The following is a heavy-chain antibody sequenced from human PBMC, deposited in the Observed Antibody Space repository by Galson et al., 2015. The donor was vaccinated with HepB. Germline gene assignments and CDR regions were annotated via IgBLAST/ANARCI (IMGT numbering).Heavy chain of an antibody. CDR3: VRAYSYDILTGYWGWFDP. CDR2: INTNTGNP. V-gene: IGHV7-4-1*02. CDR1: GYTFTSYA. J-gene: IGHJ5*02. Sequence: SVKVSCKASGYTFTSYAMNWVRQAPGQGLEWMGWINTNTGNPTYAQGFTGRFVFSLDTSVSTAYLQISSLKAEDTAVYYCVRAYSYDILTGYWGWFDPWGQGTPVTVSS. D-gene: IGHD3-9*01.